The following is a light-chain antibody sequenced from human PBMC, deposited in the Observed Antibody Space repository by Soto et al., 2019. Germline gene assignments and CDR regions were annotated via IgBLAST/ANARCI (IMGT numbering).Light chain of an antibody. CDR1: QTISFY. CDR3: QHYNSYSEA. J-gene: IGKJ1*01. V-gene: IGKV1-16*01. Sequence: DIQMTQSPSSLSASVGNRVTISCRASQTISFYLNWYQQKPAKAHKVLIYAASNLQSGVPSRFSGSGSGTEFTLTISSLQPDDFATYYCQHYNSYSEAFGQGTKVDIK. CDR2: AAS.